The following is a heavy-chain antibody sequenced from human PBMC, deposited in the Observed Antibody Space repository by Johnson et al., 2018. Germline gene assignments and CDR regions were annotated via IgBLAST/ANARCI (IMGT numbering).Heavy chain of an antibody. CDR3: TRDLRGYCVGGGCYYIDACDV. V-gene: IGHV4-4*02. D-gene: IGHD2-15*01. CDR1: GGSIASSNW. J-gene: IGHJ3*01. CDR2: IYHSGNT. Sequence: QVQLQESGPGLVKPSGTLSLTCTVSGGSIASSNWWNWVRQPPGKGLEWIGEIYHSGNTNYNPSLKSRVTISVDKSKNRFSLQLTSVNAADTAVYYCTRDLRGYCVGGGCYYIDACDVWGQGTMVTVSS.